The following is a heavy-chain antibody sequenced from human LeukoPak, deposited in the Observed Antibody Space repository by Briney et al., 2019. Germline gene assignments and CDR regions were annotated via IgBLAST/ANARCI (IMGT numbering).Heavy chain of an antibody. CDR2: IKQDGSEK. V-gene: IGHV3-7*01. Sequence: GGSLRLSCAASGFTFSSCWMSWVRQAPGKGLEWVANIKQDGSEKYYVDSVKGRFTISRDNAKNSLYLQMNSLRAEDTAVYYCARDGLIFGVVHNGEYFDYWGQGTLVTVSS. J-gene: IGHJ4*02. CDR3: ARDGLIFGVVHNGEYFDY. D-gene: IGHD3-3*01. CDR1: GFTFSSCW.